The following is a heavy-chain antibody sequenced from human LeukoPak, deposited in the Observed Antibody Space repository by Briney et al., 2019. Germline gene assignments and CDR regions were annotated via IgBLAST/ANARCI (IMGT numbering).Heavy chain of an antibody. CDR3: ARALRSGSNYFFYGMDV. CDR1: GYSINSGYF. D-gene: IGHD3-10*01. J-gene: IGHJ6*04. Sequence: PSETLSLTCTVSGYSINSGYFWGWIRRPPGKGLEYIGTILHSGTTYYNPSLKSRVTISLDTSTNDFSLKLSSVTAADTAVYYCARALRSGSNYFFYGMDVWGKGTTVTVSS. V-gene: IGHV4-38-2*02. CDR2: ILHSGTT.